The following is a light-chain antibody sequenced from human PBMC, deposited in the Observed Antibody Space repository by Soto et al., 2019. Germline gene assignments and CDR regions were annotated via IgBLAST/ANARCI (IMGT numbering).Light chain of an antibody. CDR1: RSKIGNNY. CDR3: EAWDSSLSAGV. J-gene: IGLJ3*02. Sequence: QSVLTQPPSVSAAPGQKVTVSCSGSRSKIGNNYVSWYQHLPGTAPTLLIYDNDKRPSGIPDRFSASKSGTSANLAITGLQTGDEADYYCEAWDSSLSAGVFGGGTKLTVL. CDR2: DND. V-gene: IGLV1-51*01.